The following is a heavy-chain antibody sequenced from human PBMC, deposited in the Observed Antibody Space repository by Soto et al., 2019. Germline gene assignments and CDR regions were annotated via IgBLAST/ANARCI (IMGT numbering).Heavy chain of an antibody. CDR2: ISSSGSTI. CDR3: ARDAASGQWSYFDY. J-gene: IGHJ4*02. Sequence: QVQLVESGGGLVKPGGSLRLSCAASGFTFSDYYMSWIRQAPGKGLEWVSYISSSGSTIYYADSVKGRFTISRHNAKHSLYLQMNSLGAEDTAVYYCARDAASGQWSYFDYWGQGTPVTVSS. V-gene: IGHV3-11*01. D-gene: IGHD1-26*01. CDR1: GFTFSDYY.